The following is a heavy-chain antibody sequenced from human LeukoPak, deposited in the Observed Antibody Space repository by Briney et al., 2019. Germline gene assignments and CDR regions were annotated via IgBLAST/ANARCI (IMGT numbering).Heavy chain of an antibody. CDR2: ISYDGSNK. J-gene: IGHJ4*02. CDR1: GFTFSSYA. CDR3: VRAPGVYFDY. V-gene: IGHV3-30*01. Sequence: GGSLRLSCAASGFTFSSYAMHWVRRAPGKGLEWVAVISYDGSNKYYADSVKGRFTISRDNSKNTLYLQMNSLRAEDTAVYYCVRAPGVYFDYWGQGTLVTVSS.